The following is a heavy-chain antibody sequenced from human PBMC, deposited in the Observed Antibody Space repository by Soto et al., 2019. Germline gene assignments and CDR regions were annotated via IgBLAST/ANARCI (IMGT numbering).Heavy chain of an antibody. Sequence: SETLSLTCAVYGGSFSGYYWSWIRQPPGKGLEWIGEINHSGSTNYNPSLKSRVTISVDTSKNQFSLKLSSVTAADTAVYYCATMVRGVMPWFDPWGQGTLVTVSS. V-gene: IGHV4-34*01. J-gene: IGHJ5*02. D-gene: IGHD3-10*01. CDR2: INHSGST. CDR1: GGSFSGYY. CDR3: ATMVRGVMPWFDP.